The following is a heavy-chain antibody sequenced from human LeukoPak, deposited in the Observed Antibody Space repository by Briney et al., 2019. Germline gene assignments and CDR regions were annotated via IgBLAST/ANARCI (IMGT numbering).Heavy chain of an antibody. CDR2: ISYDGSNK. CDR1: GFTFSSYG. CDR3: AKDLGIAAAGTGDGAFDI. Sequence: GGSLRLSCAASGFTFSSYGMHWVRQAPGKGLEWVAVISYDGSNKYYADSVKGRFTISGDNSKNTLYLQMNSLRAEDTAVYYCAKDLGIAAAGTGDGAFDIWGQGTMVTVSS. V-gene: IGHV3-30*18. J-gene: IGHJ3*02. D-gene: IGHD6-13*01.